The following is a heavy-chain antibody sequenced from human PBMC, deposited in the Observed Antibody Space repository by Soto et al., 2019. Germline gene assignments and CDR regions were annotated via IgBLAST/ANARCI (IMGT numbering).Heavy chain of an antibody. CDR1: GSSLKMAG. D-gene: IGHD3-10*01. CDR3: TGLWFGEIYNY. CDR2: IKNKNDGGTT. J-gene: IGHJ4*01. Sequence: EVELVESGGGLVKPGGSFPFSCEAPGSSLKMAGLTGVGKPQGKGLEWVGRIKNKNDGGTTDYAAFVKGRFTISRDASENTLYLHMNGLKTEDTGVYFCTGLWFGEIYNYWGQGSLVTVSS. V-gene: IGHV3-15*07.